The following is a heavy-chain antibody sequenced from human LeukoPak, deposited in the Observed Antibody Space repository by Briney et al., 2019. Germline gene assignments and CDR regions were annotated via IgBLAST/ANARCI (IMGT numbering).Heavy chain of an antibody. V-gene: IGHV4-61*02. J-gene: IGHJ5*02. CDR1: GGSISSGTYY. D-gene: IGHD3-22*01. Sequence: SETLSLTCTVSGGSISSGTYYWTWIRQPAGKGLEYIGRIYTSGTIDYNPSLQSRVSISIDRSKNQFSLKLSSVTATDTAVYYCARESPLMDSSGYYYLYNWFDPWGQGTLVTVSS. CDR2: IYTSGTI. CDR3: ARESPLMDSSGYYYLYNWFDP.